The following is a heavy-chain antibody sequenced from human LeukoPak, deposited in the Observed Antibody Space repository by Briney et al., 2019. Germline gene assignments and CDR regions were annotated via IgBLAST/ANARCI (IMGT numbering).Heavy chain of an antibody. CDR1: GFTFNTYA. Sequence: PGGSLRLSCEASGFTFNTYAMTWVRQGPGKGLEWVSYISDSGGSTYYADSVKGRFTISRDNSKNTLFSQMSSLRAEDTAVYYCAKGITMVRGVIAKTLFDYWGQGALVTVSS. CDR2: ISDSGGST. V-gene: IGHV3-23*01. D-gene: IGHD3-10*01. CDR3: AKGITMVRGVIAKTLFDY. J-gene: IGHJ4*02.